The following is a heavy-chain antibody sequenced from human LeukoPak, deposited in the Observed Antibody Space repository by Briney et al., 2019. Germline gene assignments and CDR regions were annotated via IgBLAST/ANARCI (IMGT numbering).Heavy chain of an antibody. J-gene: IGHJ4*02. CDR2: ISYDGSNK. D-gene: IGHD2-2*01. Sequence: GGSLRLSCAASGFTFSSYGMHWVRQAPGKGLEWVAVISYDGSNKYYADSVEGRFTISRDDSKNTLYLQMNSLRPEDTAVYNCAKDYHGDWGQGTLVTVSS. CDR3: AKDYHGD. CDR1: GFTFSSYG. V-gene: IGHV3-30*18.